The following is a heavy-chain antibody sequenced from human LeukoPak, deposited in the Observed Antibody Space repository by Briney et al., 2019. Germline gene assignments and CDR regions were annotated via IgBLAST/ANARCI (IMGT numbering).Heavy chain of an antibody. CDR2: IYYSGST. V-gene: IGHV4-31*11. Sequence: SETLSLTCAVSGGSISSGGYYWSWIRQHPGKGLEWIVYIYYSGSTYYNPSLKSRVTISVDTSKNQFSLKLSSVTAADTAVYYCARERASYYDFWSGYFHNWFDPWGQGTLVTVSS. J-gene: IGHJ5*02. CDR3: ARERASYYDFWSGYFHNWFDP. CDR1: GGSISSGGYY. D-gene: IGHD3-3*01.